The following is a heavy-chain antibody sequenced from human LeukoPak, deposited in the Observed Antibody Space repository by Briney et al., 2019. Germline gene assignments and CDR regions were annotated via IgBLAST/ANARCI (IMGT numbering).Heavy chain of an antibody. CDR3: AAKAENHQERVSLDY. Sequence: PGGSLRLSCVVSGLSFGNHWMHWVRQVPGQGPVWVAHITNDGRETAYADSVKGRFTVSRDYDKSTVYLEMHSLRVDDAAVYYCAAKAENHQERVSLDYWGQGVLVTVSS. D-gene: IGHD1-1*01. V-gene: IGHV3-74*03. CDR1: GLSFGNHW. J-gene: IGHJ4*02. CDR2: ITNDGRET.